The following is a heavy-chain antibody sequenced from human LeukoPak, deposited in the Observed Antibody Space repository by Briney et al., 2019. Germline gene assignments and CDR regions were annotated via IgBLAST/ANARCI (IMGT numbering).Heavy chain of an antibody. Sequence: SETLSLTCTVSGGSISSYYWSWIRQPPGKGLAWIGYIYYSGSTNYNPSLKSRVTISVDTSKNQFSLKLSSVTAADTAVYYCARSVEGYCRGGSCYYYSYYMDVWGKGTTVTVSS. J-gene: IGHJ6*03. CDR1: GGSISSYY. V-gene: IGHV4-59*01. CDR2: IYYSGST. CDR3: ARSVEGYCRGGSCYYYSYYMDV. D-gene: IGHD2-15*01.